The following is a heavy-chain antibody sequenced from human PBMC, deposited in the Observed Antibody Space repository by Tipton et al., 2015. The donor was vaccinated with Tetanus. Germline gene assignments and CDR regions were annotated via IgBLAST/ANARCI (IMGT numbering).Heavy chain of an antibody. CDR3: ARAGGGSWGNFDY. D-gene: IGHD6-13*01. CDR2: IYYSGST. CDR1: GGSISRFY. Sequence: TLSLTCTISGGSISRFYWGWIRQPPGKGLEWIGYIYYSGSTNYNPSLKSRVTISVDTSKNQFSLKLSSVTAADTAVYYCARAGGGSWGNFDYWGQGTLVTVSS. J-gene: IGHJ4*02. V-gene: IGHV4-59*01.